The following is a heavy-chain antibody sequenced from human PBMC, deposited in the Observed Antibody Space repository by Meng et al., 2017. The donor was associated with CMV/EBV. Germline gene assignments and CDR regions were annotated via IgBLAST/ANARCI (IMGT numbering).Heavy chain of an antibody. Sequence: CAASGFTFRTYSMHWVHQAPGKGLGWVAVISYDGNNKYYADSVKGRFTISRDNSKNTLYLQMDSLGDEDTAVYYCASGIVAATYFDYWGQGTLVTVSS. J-gene: IGHJ4*02. CDR3: ASGIVAATYFDY. D-gene: IGHD1-26*01. CDR2: ISYDGNNK. CDR1: GFTFRTYS. V-gene: IGHV3-30-3*01.